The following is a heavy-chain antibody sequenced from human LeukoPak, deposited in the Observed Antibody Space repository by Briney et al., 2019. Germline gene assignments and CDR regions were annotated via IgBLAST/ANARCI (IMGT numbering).Heavy chain of an antibody. J-gene: IGHJ4*02. CDR2: IYYSGST. V-gene: IGHV4-39*01. CDR1: GGSISSGSYY. Sequence: SETLSLTCTVPGGSISSGSYYWGWIRQPPGKGLEWIGSIYYSGSTYYNPSLKSRVTISVDTSKNQFSLKLSSATAADTAVYYCARILVVAVTPGYFDYWGQGTLVTVSS. CDR3: ARILVVAVTPGYFDY. D-gene: IGHD2-15*01.